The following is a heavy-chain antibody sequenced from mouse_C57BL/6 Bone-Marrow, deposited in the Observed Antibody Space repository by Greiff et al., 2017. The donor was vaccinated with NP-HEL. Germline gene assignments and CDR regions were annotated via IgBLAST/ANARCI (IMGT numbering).Heavy chain of an antibody. V-gene: IGHV7-3*01. CDR3: ARSIYYDYADDPFYGMDY. Sequence: EVHLVESGGGLVQPGGSLSLSCAASGFTFTDSYMSWVRQPPGKALEWVGFIRNKANGYTIEYSASVKGRFTISRDNSQSILDRQMNALRAEDSATYYCARSIYYDYADDPFYGMDYWGQGTSVTVSS. D-gene: IGHD2-4*01. CDR2: IRNKANGYTI. CDR1: GFTFTDSY. J-gene: IGHJ4*01.